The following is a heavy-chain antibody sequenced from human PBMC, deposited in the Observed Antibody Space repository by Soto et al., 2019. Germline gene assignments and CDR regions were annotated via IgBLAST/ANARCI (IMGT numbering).Heavy chain of an antibody. CDR2: ISPMFGKA. CDR1: GGTFNNYA. Sequence: QVQLVQSGAEVKRPGSSVKVSCKASGGTFNNYAINWVRQAPGQGLEWMGDISPMFGKANYAQKFQGIVKITADDSTATAYLELSSLRSEDTDLYYCAREVEVHTPVFGFWGQGSLVTVSS. J-gene: IGHJ4*02. CDR3: AREVEVHTPVFGF. D-gene: IGHD2-2*01. V-gene: IGHV1-69*01.